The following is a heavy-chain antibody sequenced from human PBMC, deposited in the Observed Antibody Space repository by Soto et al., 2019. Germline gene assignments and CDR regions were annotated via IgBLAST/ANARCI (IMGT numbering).Heavy chain of an antibody. CDR2: IYPGDSDT. CDR1: GYSFTSYW. Sequence: PGESLKISCKGSGYSFTSYWIGWVRQMPGKGLEWMGIIYPGDSDTRYSPSFQGQVTISADKSISTAYLQWSSLKASDTAMYYCARVNKYSSPLKGRFDPWGKGTMVTVPS. J-gene: IGHJ5*02. V-gene: IGHV5-51*01. CDR3: ARVNKYSSPLKGRFDP. D-gene: IGHD2-15*01.